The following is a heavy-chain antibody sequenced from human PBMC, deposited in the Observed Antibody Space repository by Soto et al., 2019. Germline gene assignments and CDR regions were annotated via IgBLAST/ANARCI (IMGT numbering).Heavy chain of an antibody. CDR1: GYTFTSYG. CDR3: ASSYYGSGTPYYYGMDV. V-gene: IGHV1-18*01. D-gene: IGHD3-10*01. Sequence: QVQLVQSGAEVKKPGASVKVSCKASGYTFTSYGISWVRQAPGQGLEWMGWISAYNGNTNYAQKLQGRVTMTTDTPXSXXYMELRSLRSDDTAVYYCASSYYGSGTPYYYGMDVWGQGTTVTVSS. J-gene: IGHJ6*02. CDR2: ISAYNGNT.